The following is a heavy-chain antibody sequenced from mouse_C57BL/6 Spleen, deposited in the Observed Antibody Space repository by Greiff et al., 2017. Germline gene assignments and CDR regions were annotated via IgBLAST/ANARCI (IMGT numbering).Heavy chain of an antibody. CDR1: GYTFTDYY. CDR2: INPNNGGT. CDR3: ARYGSWDYFDY. J-gene: IGHJ2*01. V-gene: IGHV1-26*01. Sequence: EVQLQQSGPELVKPGASVKISCKASGYTFTDYYMNWVKQSHGKSLEWIGDINPNNGGTSYNQKFKGKATLTVDKSSSAAYMERRSLTSEESAVYYGARYGSWDYFDYWGQGTTLTVSS. D-gene: IGHD1-1*01.